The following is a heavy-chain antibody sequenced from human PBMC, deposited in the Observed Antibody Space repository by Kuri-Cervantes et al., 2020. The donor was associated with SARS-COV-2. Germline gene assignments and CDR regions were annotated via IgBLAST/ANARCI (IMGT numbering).Heavy chain of an antibody. J-gene: IGHJ6*02. Sequence: GESLKISCKGSGYSFTSYWIGWVRQMPGKGLEWMGIIFPGDSDTGYSPSFQGQVTISADKSISTAYLQWSSLKASDTAMYYCARQSRGATATVTTDYYYYGMDVWGQGTTVTVSS. CDR1: GYSFTSYW. CDR2: IFPGDSDT. V-gene: IGHV5-51*01. CDR3: ARQSRGATATVTTDYYYYGMDV. D-gene: IGHD4-17*01.